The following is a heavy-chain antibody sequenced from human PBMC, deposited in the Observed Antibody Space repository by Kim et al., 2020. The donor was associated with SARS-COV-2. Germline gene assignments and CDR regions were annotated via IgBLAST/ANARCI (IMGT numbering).Heavy chain of an antibody. D-gene: IGHD3-9*01. V-gene: IGHV3-21*01. J-gene: IGHJ4*02. Sequence: DSVKGRFTISRDNAKNAPYLQMNSLRAEETAVYYCATKAGDILTGWALGYWGQGTLVTVSS. CDR3: ATKAGDILTGWALGY.